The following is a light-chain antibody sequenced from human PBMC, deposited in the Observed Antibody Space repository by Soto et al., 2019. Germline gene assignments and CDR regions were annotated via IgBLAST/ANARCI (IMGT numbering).Light chain of an antibody. CDR3: TSHARTSSV. Sequence: QSALTQPPSVSGSPGQSVTISCSGTSSDVGGYNFVTWFQQHPGKAPKVMIYEVSKRPSGVPDRFSGSKSGNTASLTVSGLQAEDEADYYCTSHARTSSVFGTGTKLTVL. CDR1: SSDVGGYNF. V-gene: IGLV2-8*01. CDR2: EVS. J-gene: IGLJ1*01.